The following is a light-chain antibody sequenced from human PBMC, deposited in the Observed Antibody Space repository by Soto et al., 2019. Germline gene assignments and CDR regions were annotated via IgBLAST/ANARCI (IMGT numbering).Light chain of an antibody. CDR2: GAS. CDR3: QQYRT. Sequence: VSPGERATLSCSASQSVSSNLAWYQQKPGQAPRLLIYGASTRANGVPARFSGGGSGTEFTLTISSLQSEDFALYYCQQYRTFGQGTKVEIK. CDR1: QSVSSN. V-gene: IGKV3-15*01. J-gene: IGKJ1*01.